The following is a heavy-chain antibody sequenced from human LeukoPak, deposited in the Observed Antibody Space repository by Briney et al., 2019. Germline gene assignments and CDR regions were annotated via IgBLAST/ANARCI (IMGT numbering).Heavy chain of an antibody. CDR1: GFTFSSYA. V-gene: IGHV3-23*01. CDR3: AKDGLRQQLFYFDY. Sequence: GGSLRLSCAASGFTFSSYAMSWVRQAPGKGLEWVSAISGSGGSTYYADPVRGRFTISRDNSKNTLYLQMNSLRAEDTAVYYCAKDGLRQQLFYFDYWGQGTLVTVSS. D-gene: IGHD6-13*01. J-gene: IGHJ4*02. CDR2: ISGSGGST.